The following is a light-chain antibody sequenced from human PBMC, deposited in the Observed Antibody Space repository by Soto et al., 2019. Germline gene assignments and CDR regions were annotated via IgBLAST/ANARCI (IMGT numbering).Light chain of an antibody. J-gene: IGKJ4*01. V-gene: IGKV3-20*01. CDR2: AAS. Sequence: EIVLTQSPGTLSLSPGERATLSCRASQSVSNNYLAWYQQKPGQAPRLLIYAASSRATGVPDRFSASGSGTDFTLTISSLEPEDFAVYYCQQYNNWPLTFGGGTKVDIK. CDR1: QSVSNNY. CDR3: QQYNNWPLT.